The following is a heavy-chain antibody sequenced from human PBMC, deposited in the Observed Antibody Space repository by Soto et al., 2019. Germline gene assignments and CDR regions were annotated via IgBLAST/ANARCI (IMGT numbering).Heavy chain of an antibody. CDR3: ARGAMVRGVITKRTAYYFDY. J-gene: IGHJ4*02. V-gene: IGHV4-4*07. D-gene: IGHD3-10*01. CDR2: IYTSGSA. CDR1: GGSISSYY. Sequence: SETLSLTCTVSGGSISSYYWSWIRQPAGKGLEWIGRIYTSGSANYNPSLKSRVTMSVDTSKNQFSLKLSSVTAADTAVYYCARGAMVRGVITKRTAYYFDYWGQGTLVTVSS.